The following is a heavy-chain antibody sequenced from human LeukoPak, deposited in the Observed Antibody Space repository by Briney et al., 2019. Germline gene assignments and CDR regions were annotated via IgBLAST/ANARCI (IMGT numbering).Heavy chain of an antibody. D-gene: IGHD6-19*01. CDR1: GYTFTSYG. J-gene: IGHJ5*02. CDR3: ARGAVAGTRAFGWFDP. V-gene: IGHV1-18*01. Sequence: ASVKVSCKASGYTFTSYGISWVRQAPGQGLEWMGWISAYNGNTNYAQKLQGRVTMTTDTSTSTAYMELRSLRSDDTAVYYCARGAVAGTRAFGWFDPWGQGTLVTVSS. CDR2: ISAYNGNT.